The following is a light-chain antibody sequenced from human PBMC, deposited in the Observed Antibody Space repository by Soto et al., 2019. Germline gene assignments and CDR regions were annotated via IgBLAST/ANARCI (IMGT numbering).Light chain of an antibody. CDR3: QQYSKSPLT. J-gene: IGKJ1*01. Sequence: PGERVTLSCRASQSVSSGYLTWYQQKPGQAPRLLIYGASTRATSIPARFSGGGSDTDSTLTISSLQPEDFAVYYCQQYSKSPLTFGQGTK. CDR1: QSVSSGY. CDR2: GAS. V-gene: IGKV3D-7*01.